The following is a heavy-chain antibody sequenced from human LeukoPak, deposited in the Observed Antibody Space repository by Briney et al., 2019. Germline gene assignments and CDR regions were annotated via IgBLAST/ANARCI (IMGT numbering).Heavy chain of an antibody. D-gene: IGHD4-17*01. V-gene: IGHV4-39*01. Sequence: SETLSLTCTVSGGSISSSSYYWGWIRQPPGKGLEWIGSIYYSGSTYYNPSLKSRVTISVDTSKNQFSLKLSSVTAADTAVYYCARRLDYEHPTRQNYYYYYMDVWGKGTTVTVSS. CDR3: ARRLDYEHPTRQNYYYYYMDV. CDR1: GGSISSSSYY. J-gene: IGHJ6*03. CDR2: IYYSGST.